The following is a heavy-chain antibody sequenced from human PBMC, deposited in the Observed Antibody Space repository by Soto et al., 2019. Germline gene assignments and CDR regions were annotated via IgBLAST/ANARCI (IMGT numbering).Heavy chain of an antibody. V-gene: IGHV1-69*13. CDR1: GGTFSSYA. J-gene: IGHJ6*03. D-gene: IGHD6-19*01. Sequence: EASVKVSCKASGGTFSSYAISWVRQAPGQGLEWMGGIIPIFGTANYAQKFQGRVTITADESTSTAYMELSSLRSEDTAVYYCARGSGWFGGMSYYMDVWGKGTTVTVSS. CDR3: ARGSGWFGGMSYYMDV. CDR2: IIPIFGTA.